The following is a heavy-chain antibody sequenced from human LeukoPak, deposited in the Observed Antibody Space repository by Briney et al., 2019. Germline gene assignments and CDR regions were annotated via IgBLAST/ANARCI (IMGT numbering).Heavy chain of an antibody. V-gene: IGHV1-18*01. CDR3: AVSGYDLREGYYFDY. Sequence: GASVKVSCKASGYTFTSYGISWVRQAPGQGLEWMGWISAYNGNTNYAQKLQGRVTMTTDTSTSTAYMELRSLRSDDTAVYYCAVSGYDLREGYYFDYWGQGTLVTVSS. J-gene: IGHJ4*02. CDR1: GYTFTSYG. D-gene: IGHD5-12*01. CDR2: ISAYNGNT.